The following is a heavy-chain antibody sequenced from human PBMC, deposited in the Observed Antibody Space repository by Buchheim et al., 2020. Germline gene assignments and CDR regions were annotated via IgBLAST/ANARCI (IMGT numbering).Heavy chain of an antibody. CDR3: ARGHGSSSNWFDP. CDR2: INHCGIT. Sequence: QVQLQQWGAGLLKPSETLSLTCAVYGGSFSGYYWSWIRQPPGKGLEWIGEINHCGITNYNPSLKSRVTISADTSKNPFSLKLSSVTAADTAVYYCARGHGSSSNWFDPWGQGTL. CDR1: GGSFSGYY. V-gene: IGHV4-34*01. J-gene: IGHJ5*02. D-gene: IGHD6-6*01.